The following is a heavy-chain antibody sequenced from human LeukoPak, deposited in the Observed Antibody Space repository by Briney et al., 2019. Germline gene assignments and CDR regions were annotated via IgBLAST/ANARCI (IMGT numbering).Heavy chain of an antibody. V-gene: IGHV4-59*12. CDR2: IYYSGST. CDR1: GGSISSYY. J-gene: IGHJ4*02. D-gene: IGHD6-19*01. Sequence: PSETLSLTCTVSGGSISSYYWSWIRQPPGKGLEWIGYIYYSGSTNYDPSLKSRVTISVDTSKNQFSLKLSSVTAADTAVYYCARASSRYSSGWYRYWGQGTLVTVSS. CDR3: ARASSRYSSGWYRY.